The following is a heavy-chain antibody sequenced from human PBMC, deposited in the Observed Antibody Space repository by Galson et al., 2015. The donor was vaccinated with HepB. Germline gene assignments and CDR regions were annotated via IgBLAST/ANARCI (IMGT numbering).Heavy chain of an antibody. V-gene: IGHV1-69*04. Sequence: SVKVSCKASGGTFSSYTISWVRQAPGQGLEWMGRIIPILGIANYAQKFQGRVTITADKSTSTAYMELSSLRSEDTAVYYCARDWAQDGYNPRGFDYWGQGTLVTVSS. CDR1: GGTFSSYT. J-gene: IGHJ4*02. CDR3: ARDWAQDGYNPRGFDY. D-gene: IGHD5-24*01. CDR2: IIPILGIA.